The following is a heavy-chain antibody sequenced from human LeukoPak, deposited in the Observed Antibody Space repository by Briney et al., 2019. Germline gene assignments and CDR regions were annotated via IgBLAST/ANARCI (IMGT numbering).Heavy chain of an antibody. CDR2: INPSGGST. J-gene: IGHJ4*02. D-gene: IGHD6-19*01. V-gene: IGHV1-46*01. CDR1: GYTFTSYY. CDR3: ATGIAVAGRGGY. Sequence: GASVKVSCKASGYTFTSYYMHWVRQAPGQGLEWKGIINPSGGSTSYAQKFQGRVTMTRDMSTSTVYMELSSLRSEDTAVYYCATGIAVAGRGGYWGQGTLVTVSS.